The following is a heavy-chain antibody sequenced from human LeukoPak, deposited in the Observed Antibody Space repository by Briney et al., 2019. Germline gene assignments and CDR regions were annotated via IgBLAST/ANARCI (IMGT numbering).Heavy chain of an antibody. CDR1: GLSFSSLA. Sequence: GGSLTLSCAASGLSFSSLAMSWVRQAPARGLEWLSSMKGTGETFYADSVRGRFTLSRDDSRNTVYLQLNNLRVEDTAVYYCARASWVSSADAVWWGQGTVVTVSS. J-gene: IGHJ4*02. V-gene: IGHV3-23*01. D-gene: IGHD3-16*01. CDR3: ARASWVSSADAVW. CDR2: MKGTGET.